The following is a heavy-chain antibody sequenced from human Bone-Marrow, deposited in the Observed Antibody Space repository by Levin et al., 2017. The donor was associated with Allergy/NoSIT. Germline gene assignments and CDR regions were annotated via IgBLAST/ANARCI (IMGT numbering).Heavy chain of an antibody. CDR2: IYHSGGT. Sequence: PSETLSLTCTVSGGSVSSNTQYWGWIRQPPGKGLEWIGSIYHSGGTYYNPSLKSRVTVSVDTSKTHFSLKLSSVTAADTAIYYCVRDSYYHGMDVWGHGTTVTVSS. J-gene: IGHJ6*02. CDR3: VRDSYYHGMDV. V-gene: IGHV4-39*02. CDR1: GGSVSSNTQY.